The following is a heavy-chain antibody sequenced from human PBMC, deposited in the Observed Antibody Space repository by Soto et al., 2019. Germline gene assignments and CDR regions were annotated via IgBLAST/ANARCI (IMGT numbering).Heavy chain of an antibody. V-gene: IGHV2-5*02. Sequence: QITLKESGPTLVKPTQTLTLTCTFAGFSLSTSGVGVGWIRQPPGKALEWLALIYWDDDKRYSPSLKSRLTITKDTSKNQVVLSMTNMDPVDTATYYCAHVDTVRTVDYWGQGTLVTVSS. CDR2: IYWDDDK. CDR1: GFSLSTSGVG. J-gene: IGHJ4*02. D-gene: IGHD5-18*01. CDR3: AHVDTVRTVDY.